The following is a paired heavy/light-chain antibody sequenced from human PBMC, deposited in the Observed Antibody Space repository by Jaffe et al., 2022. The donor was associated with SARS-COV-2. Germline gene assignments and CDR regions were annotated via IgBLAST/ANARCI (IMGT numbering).Light chain of an antibody. V-gene: IGLV1-51*01. Sequence: QSVLTQPPSVSAAPGQKVSISCSGSYSNIAKNLVSWYQQVPGTAPKLLIYDNRKRPSGIPDRFSGSKSGPSATLGITGLQTGDEAHYYCGVWDSTLSAMVFGGGTRLTVL. CDR3: GVWDSTLSAMV. J-gene: IGLJ3*02. CDR2: DNR. CDR1: YSNIAKNL.
Heavy chain of an antibody. Sequence: EVQLVESGGGLVKPGGSLRLSCTASGFTFSTYSMNWVRQAPGKGLEWVSYINSPSTSKFYADSVKGRFTVSRDNAKNTLYLQMTSLRVEDTAVYYCAKDPLDYGEVTALDFWGQGSLVTVSS. CDR1: GFTFSTYS. D-gene: IGHD3-3*01. CDR2: INSPSTSK. CDR3: AKDPLDYGEVTALDF. V-gene: IGHV3-21*01. J-gene: IGHJ4*02.